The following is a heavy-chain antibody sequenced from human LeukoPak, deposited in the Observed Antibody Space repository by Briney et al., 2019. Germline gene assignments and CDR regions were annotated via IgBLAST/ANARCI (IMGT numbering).Heavy chain of an antibody. CDR2: IKQDGSEK. J-gene: IGHJ4*02. CDR1: GFTFSSYW. Sequence: PGGSLRLSCAAPGFTFSSYWMSWVRQAPGKGLEWVANIKQDGSEKYYVDSVKGRFTISRDNTKNSLYLQMNSLRAEDTAVYYCARRYFGYWGQGTLVTVSS. V-gene: IGHV3-7*01. CDR3: ARRYFGY.